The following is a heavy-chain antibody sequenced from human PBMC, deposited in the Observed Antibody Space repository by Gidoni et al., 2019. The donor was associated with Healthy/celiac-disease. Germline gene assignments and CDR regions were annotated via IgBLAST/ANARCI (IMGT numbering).Heavy chain of an antibody. V-gene: IGHV4-39*01. D-gene: IGHD4-17*01. CDR1: GGSISSSSYY. CDR3: VRPGVTTAN. CDR2: IYYSGST. J-gene: IGHJ4*02. Sequence: QRSLQESGPGLGKPSATRSLTCTVSGGSISSSSYYWGWIRQPPGKGLEWIGIIYYSGSTYYNPSLKSRVTISVDTSKNQFSLKLSSVTAADTAVYYCVRPGVTTANWGQGTLVTVSS.